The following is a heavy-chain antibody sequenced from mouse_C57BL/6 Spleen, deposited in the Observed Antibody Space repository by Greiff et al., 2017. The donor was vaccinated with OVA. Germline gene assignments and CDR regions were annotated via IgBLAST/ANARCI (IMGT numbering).Heavy chain of an antibody. CDR1: GYTFTSYW. V-gene: IGHV1-52*01. J-gene: IGHJ2*01. CDR3: ARGFLSDYGDY. CDR2: IDPSDSET. D-gene: IGHD2-4*01. Sequence: VKLQQPGAELVRPGSSVKLSCKASGYTFTSYWMHWVKQRPIQGLEWIGNIDPSDSETHYNQKFKDKATLTVDKSSSTAYMQLSSLTSEDSAVYYCARGFLSDYGDYWGQGTTLTVSS.